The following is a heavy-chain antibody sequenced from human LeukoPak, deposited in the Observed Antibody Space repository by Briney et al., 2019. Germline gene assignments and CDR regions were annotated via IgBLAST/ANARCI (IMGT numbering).Heavy chain of an antibody. CDR3: ARDSSPWYYYDRSGANGFDP. V-gene: IGHV3-30-3*01. D-gene: IGHD3-22*01. CDR1: GFIFSNYA. J-gene: IGHJ5*02. CDR2: IAYDGGNK. Sequence: GGSLRLSCAASGFIFSNYAMTWVRQAPGKGLEWVAVIAYDGGNKYYADSVKGRFTISRDNSKNTLYLQMNSLRTEDTAVYYCARDSSPWYYYDRSGANGFDPWGQGTLVTVSS.